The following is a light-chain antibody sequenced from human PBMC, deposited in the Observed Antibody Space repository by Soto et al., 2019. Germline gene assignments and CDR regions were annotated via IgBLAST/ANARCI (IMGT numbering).Light chain of an antibody. CDR3: CSYAGTPYV. CDR2: DVN. Sequence: ALTQPRSVSGSPGQSVTISCTGTSSDVGAYNYVSWYQQHPDKAPKFMIYDVNKRPSGVPDRFSGSKSGNTASLTISGLQAEDEADYYCCSYAGTPYVFGTGTKVTVL. V-gene: IGLV2-11*01. CDR1: SSDVGAYNY. J-gene: IGLJ1*01.